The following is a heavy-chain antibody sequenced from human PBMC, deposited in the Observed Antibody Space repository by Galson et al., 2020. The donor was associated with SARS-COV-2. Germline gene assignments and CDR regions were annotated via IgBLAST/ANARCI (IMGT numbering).Heavy chain of an antibody. Sequence: GGSLRLSCTTSGFTFSDYAMSWFRQAPGKGLEWISFIRGKVDGGTTEYAASVKGRFTISRDDSKRIAYLQLNTLTTADTAVYYCARVRYGGATIWYFDLWGRGNLVAVSS. V-gene: IGHV3-49*03. CDR3: ARVRYGGATIWYFDL. J-gene: IGHJ2*01. D-gene: IGHD1-26*01. CDR1: GFTFSDYA. CDR2: IRGKVDGGTT.